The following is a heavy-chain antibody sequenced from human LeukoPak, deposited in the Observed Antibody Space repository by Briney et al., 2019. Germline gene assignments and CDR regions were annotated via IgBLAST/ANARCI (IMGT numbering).Heavy chain of an antibody. J-gene: IGHJ4*02. D-gene: IGHD6-19*01. CDR2: IRPDGNDR. V-gene: IGHV3-7*01. CDR3: ARGTAGTYDY. Sequence: GGSLRLSCAASGFTFSDHWMIWVRQAPGKGLEWVANIRPDGNDRYLVDSARGRFTISRDNAKNSLYLQMNSLRAEDTAMYYCARGTAGTYDYWGQGTLVTVSS. CDR1: GFTFSDHW.